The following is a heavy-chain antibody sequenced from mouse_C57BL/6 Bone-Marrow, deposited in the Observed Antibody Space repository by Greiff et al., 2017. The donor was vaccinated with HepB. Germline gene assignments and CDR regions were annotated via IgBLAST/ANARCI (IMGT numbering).Heavy chain of an antibody. V-gene: IGHV14-4*01. D-gene: IGHD1-1*01. J-gene: IGHJ3*01. CDR1: GFNIKDDY. Sequence: EVQLQQSGAELVRPGASVKLSCTASGFNIKDDYMHWVKQRPEQGLEWIGWIDPENGDTEYASKFQGKATITADKSSNTAYLQLSSLTSEDTAVYYCTGSGSSAYWGQGTLVTVSA. CDR2: IDPENGDT. CDR3: TGSGSSAY.